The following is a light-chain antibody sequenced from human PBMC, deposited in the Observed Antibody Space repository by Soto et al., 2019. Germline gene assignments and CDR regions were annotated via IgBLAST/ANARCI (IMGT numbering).Light chain of an antibody. CDR3: SSYTTSNTLV. CDR1: SSDVGAYTY. Sequence: QSALTQPASVSGSPGQSITISCTGTSSDVGAYTYVSWYQQHPGKAPKLMLFEVSDRPSGVSNHFSGSKSGNTASLTISGHQAEDEADYYCSSYTTSNTLVFGGGTKLTVL. V-gene: IGLV2-14*01. CDR2: EVS. J-gene: IGLJ2*01.